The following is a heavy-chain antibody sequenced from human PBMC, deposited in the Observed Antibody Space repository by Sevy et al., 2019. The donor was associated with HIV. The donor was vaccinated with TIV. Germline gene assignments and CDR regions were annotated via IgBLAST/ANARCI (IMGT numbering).Heavy chain of an antibody. Sequence: SETLSLTCLVSDASITTNYWSWIRQAPGKGLEWIGYFFHSGTTNYNRSLKSRVTISGDTSKNEFSLRLTSVTAADTAVYYCARSRAYPRDSDDGFANCGQGTMVTVSS. CDR3: ARSRAYPRDSDDGFAN. CDR1: DASITTNY. D-gene: IGHD2-21*01. CDR2: FFHSGTT. J-gene: IGHJ3*02. V-gene: IGHV4-59*01.